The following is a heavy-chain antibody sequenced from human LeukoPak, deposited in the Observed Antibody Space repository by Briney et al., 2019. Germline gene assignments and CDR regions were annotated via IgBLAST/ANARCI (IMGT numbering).Heavy chain of an antibody. Sequence: GGSLRLSCAVSGFTFSAYAMAWGRQAPGEGLEWVSAISNDGGGTQYADFVEGRFTISRDNSKNTLFLQMSSLRAEDTALYYCAKGSSGYFADPWGQGTLVTVSS. V-gene: IGHV3-23*01. J-gene: IGHJ5*02. D-gene: IGHD3-22*01. CDR3: AKGSSGYFADP. CDR2: ISNDGGGT. CDR1: GFTFSAYA.